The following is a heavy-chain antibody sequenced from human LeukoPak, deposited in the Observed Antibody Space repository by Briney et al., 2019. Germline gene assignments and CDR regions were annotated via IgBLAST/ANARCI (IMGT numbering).Heavy chain of an antibody. V-gene: IGHV1-69*10. J-gene: IGHJ4*02. D-gene: IGHD4-23*01. CDR3: ARDEDGGNSGY. CDR2: IIPILGIA. CDR1: GGTFSSHA. Sequence: ASVKVSCKASGGTFSSHAISWVRQAPGQGLEWVGRIIPILGIAKYAQKFQGRVTITADKSASTAYMELSSLRSEDTAVYYCARDEDGGNSGYWGQGTLVTVSS.